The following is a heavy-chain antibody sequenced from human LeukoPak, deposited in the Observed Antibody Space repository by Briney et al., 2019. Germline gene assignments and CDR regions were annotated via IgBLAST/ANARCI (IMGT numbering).Heavy chain of an antibody. CDR1: GGSISSYY. CDR3: ARDGYSYGHHYYYGMDV. D-gene: IGHD5-18*01. V-gene: IGHV4-59*01. Sequence: PSETLSLTCTVSGGSISSYYWSWIRQPPGKGLEWIGYIYYSGSTNYNPSLKSRVTISVDTSKNQFSLKLSSVTAADTAVYYCARDGYSYGHHYYYGMDVWGQGTTVTVSS. J-gene: IGHJ6*02. CDR2: IYYSGST.